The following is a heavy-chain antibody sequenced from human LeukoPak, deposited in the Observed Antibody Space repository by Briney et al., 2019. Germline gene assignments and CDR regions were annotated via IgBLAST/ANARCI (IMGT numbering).Heavy chain of an antibody. D-gene: IGHD3-22*01. CDR3: ARDPLNYYDSSGTYWYFDL. Sequence: SETLSLTCTVSGGSISSSSYYWGWLRQPPGRGLEGIGSIYYSGSTYYNPSLKSRVTISVDTSKNLFSLKLSSVTAADTAVYYCARDPLNYYDSSGTYWYFDLWGRGTLVTVSS. J-gene: IGHJ2*01. V-gene: IGHV4-39*07. CDR1: GGSISSSSYY. CDR2: IYYSGST.